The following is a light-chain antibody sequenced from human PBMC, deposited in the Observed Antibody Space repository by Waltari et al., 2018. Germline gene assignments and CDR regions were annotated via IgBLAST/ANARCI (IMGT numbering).Light chain of an antibody. CDR2: RNN. J-gene: IGLJ3*02. CDR1: SSDIEGRS. CDR3: ATWDDILRTPL. V-gene: IGLV1-47*01. Sequence: QSVLTQPPSASGTPGQRVTISCSGSSSDIEGRSLYWYQQFPGAAPKLLIYRNNQRPSGVPDRLSGSKFGSSASLAISGLRSEDEADYYCATWDDILRTPLFGGGTKLTVL.